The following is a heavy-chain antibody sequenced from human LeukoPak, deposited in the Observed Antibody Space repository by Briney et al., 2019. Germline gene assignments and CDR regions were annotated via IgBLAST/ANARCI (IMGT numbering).Heavy chain of an antibody. Sequence: PSETLSLTCTVSGGSISSGDYYWSWIRQPPGKGLEWIGYIYYSGSTYYNPSLKSRVTISVDTSKNQFSLKLSSVTAADTAMYYCARGLKEWLSYYYYYNMDVWGKGTTVTVSS. CDR1: GGSISSGDYY. D-gene: IGHD3-3*01. CDR3: ARGLKEWLSYYYYYNMDV. V-gene: IGHV4-30-4*08. CDR2: IYYSGST. J-gene: IGHJ6*03.